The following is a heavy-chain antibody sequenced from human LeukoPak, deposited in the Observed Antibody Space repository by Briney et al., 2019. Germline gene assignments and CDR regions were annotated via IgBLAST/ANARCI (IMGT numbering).Heavy chain of an antibody. J-gene: IGHJ2*01. V-gene: IGHV4-61*08. D-gene: IGHD3-16*02. CDR3: AREYYDYVWGSYRSSQSWYFDL. CDR2: IYYSGST. Sequence: PSETLSLTRGVSGGYINSEGFSWSWIRQPPGKGLEWIGYIYYSGSTNYNPYLKSRVTISVDTSKNQFSLKLSSVTAADTAVYYCAREYYDYVWGSYRSSQSWYFDLWGRGTLVTVSS. CDR1: GGYINSEGFS.